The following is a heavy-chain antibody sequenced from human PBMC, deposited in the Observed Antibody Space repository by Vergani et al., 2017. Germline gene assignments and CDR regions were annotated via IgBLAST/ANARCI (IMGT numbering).Heavy chain of an antibody. V-gene: IGHV1-58*02. J-gene: IGHJ4*02. CDR3: ARDLSRRSGSYYLGY. D-gene: IGHD1-26*01. Sequence: QMQLVQSGPEVKKPGTSVKVSCKASGFTFTSSAMQWVRQARGQRLEWIGWIVVGSGNTNYAQKFQERVTITRDMSTSTAYMELSSLRSEDTAVYYCARDLSRRSGSYYLGYWGQGTLVTVSS. CDR1: GFTFTSSA. CDR2: IVVGSGNT.